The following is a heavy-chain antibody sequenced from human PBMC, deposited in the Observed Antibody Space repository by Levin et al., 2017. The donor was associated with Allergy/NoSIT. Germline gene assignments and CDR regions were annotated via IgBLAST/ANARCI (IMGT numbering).Heavy chain of an antibody. D-gene: IGHD6-13*01. CDR1: GFTFSDYY. J-gene: IGHJ3*02. CDR2: ISSSGSTI. Sequence: PGGSLRLSCAASGFTFSDYYMSWIRQAPGKGLEWVSYISSSGSTIYYADSVKGRFTISRDNAKNSLYLQMNSLRAEDTAVYYCAREAAAGDFAFDIWGQGTMVTVSS. V-gene: IGHV3-11*01. CDR3: AREAAAGDFAFDI.